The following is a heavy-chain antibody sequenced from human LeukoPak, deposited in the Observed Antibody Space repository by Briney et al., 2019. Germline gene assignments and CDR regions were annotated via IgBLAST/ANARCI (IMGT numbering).Heavy chain of an antibody. CDR2: ISGSSGST. J-gene: IGHJ4*02. D-gene: IGHD3-10*01. Sequence: GGSLRLSYAASGFTFSSYAMSWVRQAPGKGLEWVSAISGSSGSTYYADSVKGRFTISRDNSKNTLFLQMNSLRAEDTAVYYCAKEGTLLWFGESLDYFDSWGQGTLVTVSS. CDR1: GFTFSSYA. V-gene: IGHV3-23*01. CDR3: AKEGTLLWFGESLDYFDS.